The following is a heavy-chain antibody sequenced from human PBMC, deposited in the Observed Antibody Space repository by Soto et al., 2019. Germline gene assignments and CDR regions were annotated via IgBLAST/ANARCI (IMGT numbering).Heavy chain of an antibody. CDR1: GGSISNPIYY. Sequence: PSETLSLTCTVPGGSISNPIYYWAWIRQPPGKGLEWIGDIYYSGNTYYNPSLKSRVTISVDTSKNQFSLKLSSVTAADTAVYYCARFEDSHLYFDYWGQGTLVTVSS. J-gene: IGHJ4*02. V-gene: IGHV4-39*07. CDR3: ARFEDSHLYFDY. D-gene: IGHD6-6*01. CDR2: IYYSGNT.